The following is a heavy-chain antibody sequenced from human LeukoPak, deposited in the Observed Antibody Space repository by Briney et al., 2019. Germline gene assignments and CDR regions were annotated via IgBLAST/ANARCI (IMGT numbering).Heavy chain of an antibody. D-gene: IGHD6-19*01. J-gene: IGHJ4*02. Sequence: PGASLRLSCAASGFIFSTRGMHWLRRAPGKGFEWVALIWDDGSKEYYADSEEGRFPISRDNEKNTLSLQMNSLSAEDKALYHYATSHSGGWNRGYFDYWGEGTLVTVSS. V-gene: IGHV3-33*01. CDR1: GFIFSTRG. CDR3: ATSHSGGWNRGYFDY. CDR2: IWDDGSKE.